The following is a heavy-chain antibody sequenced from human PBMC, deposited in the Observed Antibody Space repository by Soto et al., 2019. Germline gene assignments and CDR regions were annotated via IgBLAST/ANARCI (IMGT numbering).Heavy chain of an antibody. Sequence: GGSLRLSCVASEFTFSKYWMHWVRQAPGKGLVWVSRINMDGTKTAYADSVKGRFTVSRDNANNTLYLQMNSLGVEDTAVYYCARDYYYDSRSSSVNWFDPWGQGTLVTVSS. J-gene: IGHJ5*02. CDR3: ARDYYYDSRSSSVNWFDP. CDR1: EFTFSKYW. CDR2: INMDGTKT. D-gene: IGHD3-22*01. V-gene: IGHV3-74*01.